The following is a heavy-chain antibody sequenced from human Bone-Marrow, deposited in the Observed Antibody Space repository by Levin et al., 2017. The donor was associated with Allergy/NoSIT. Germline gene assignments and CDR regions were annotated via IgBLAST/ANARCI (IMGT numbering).Heavy chain of an antibody. CDR2: ISGSGGST. CDR3: AKDPGRLWFGELPHLDY. Sequence: PGGSLRLSCAASGFTFSSYAMSWVRQAPGKGLEWVSAISGSGGSTYYADSVKGRFTISRDNSKNTLYLQMNSLRAEDTAVYYCAKDPGRLWFGELPHLDYWGQGTLVTVSS. V-gene: IGHV3-23*01. J-gene: IGHJ4*02. D-gene: IGHD3-10*01. CDR1: GFTFSSYA.